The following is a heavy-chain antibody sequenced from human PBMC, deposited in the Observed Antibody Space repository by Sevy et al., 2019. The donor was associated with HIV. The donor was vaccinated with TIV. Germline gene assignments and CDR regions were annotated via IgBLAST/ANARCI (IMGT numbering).Heavy chain of an antibody. CDR1: GFTFGDYA. V-gene: IGHV3-49*03. Sequence: GGSLRLSCTASGFTFGDYAMSWFRQAPGKGLEWVGFIRSKAYGGTTEYAASVKGRFTISRDDSKSIAYLQMNSLKTADTAVYYCTRGQYGSGSYYNDYYYYGMDVWGQGTTVTVSS. J-gene: IGHJ6*02. D-gene: IGHD3-10*01. CDR2: IRSKAYGGTT. CDR3: TRGQYGSGSYYNDYYYYGMDV.